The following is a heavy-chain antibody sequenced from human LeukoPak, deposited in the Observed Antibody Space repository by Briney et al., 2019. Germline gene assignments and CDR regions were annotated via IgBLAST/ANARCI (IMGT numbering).Heavy chain of an antibody. V-gene: IGHV3-13*01. D-gene: IGHD1-26*01. CDR3: ARGDSGSSYDY. Sequence: PGGSLRLSCAASGFTFSSYDMHWVRQATGKGLEWVSAIGTAGDTYYPGSVKGRFTISRENAENSLYLQRNSLRAGDTAVYYCARGDSGSSYDYWGQGTLVTVSS. CDR1: GFTFSSYD. J-gene: IGHJ4*02. CDR2: IGTAGDT.